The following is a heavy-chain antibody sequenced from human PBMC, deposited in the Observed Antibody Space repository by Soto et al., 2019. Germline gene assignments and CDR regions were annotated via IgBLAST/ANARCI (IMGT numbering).Heavy chain of an antibody. D-gene: IGHD4-17*01. CDR2: VSSSGSTM. V-gene: IGHV3-48*03. CDR1: GFTFSSYE. CDR3: ARIPDYGGYAY. Sequence: EVQLVESGGGVVQPGGSLRLSCAASGFTFSSYEMNWVRQAPGKGLEWVSYVSSSGSTMYYADSVKGRSTISRDNAKNSLYQQMSSLRAEDTDVYYYARIPDYGGYAYWGQGTLVTVPS. J-gene: IGHJ4*01.